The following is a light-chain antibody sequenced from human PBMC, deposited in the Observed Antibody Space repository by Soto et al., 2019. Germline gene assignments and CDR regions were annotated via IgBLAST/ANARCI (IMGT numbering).Light chain of an antibody. CDR1: SSNIGAGYD. CDR3: QSYASSLSGSRV. J-gene: IGLJ1*01. CDR2: GNS. V-gene: IGLV1-40*01. Sequence: QSVLTQPPSVSGAPGQRVTISCTGSSSNIGAGYDVPWYQQLPGTAPKLLIYGNSNRPSGVPDRFSGSKSGTSASLAITGLQAEDEAEYYCQSYASSLSGSRVFGTGTKVTVL.